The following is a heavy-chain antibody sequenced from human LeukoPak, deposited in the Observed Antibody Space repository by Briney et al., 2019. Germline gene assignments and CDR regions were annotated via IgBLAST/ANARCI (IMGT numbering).Heavy chain of an antibody. Sequence: PSETLSLTCAVSGYSISSAYYWGWTRQPPGKGLEWIGSMYHNGNTYYSPSLRSRVAMSVDTSKNQFSPNLSSVTAADTAVYYCARAPANYYMDVWGKGTTVTVSS. D-gene: IGHD2-8*01. V-gene: IGHV4-38-2*01. CDR3: ARAPANYYMDV. J-gene: IGHJ6*03. CDR2: MYHNGNT. CDR1: GYSISSAYY.